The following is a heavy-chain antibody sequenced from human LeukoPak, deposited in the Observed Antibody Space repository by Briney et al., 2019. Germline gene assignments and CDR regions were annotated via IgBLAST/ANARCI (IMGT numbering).Heavy chain of an antibody. Sequence: GGSLRLSCVASGFNFKSYWISWVRQAPGKGLEWVANINEDGSQIYYIDSVKGRFTFPRDNTKNTLYLQMNSLRVEDTAVYYCARANSSGWYKGLNFDYWGQGTLVTVSS. V-gene: IGHV3-7*03. CDR2: INEDGSQI. J-gene: IGHJ4*02. D-gene: IGHD6-19*01. CDR1: GFNFKSYW. CDR3: ARANSSGWYKGLNFDY.